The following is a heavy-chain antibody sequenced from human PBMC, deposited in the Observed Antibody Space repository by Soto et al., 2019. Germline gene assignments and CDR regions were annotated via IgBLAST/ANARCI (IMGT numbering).Heavy chain of an antibody. CDR3: ARAPYCRGGSCYYENWFDP. D-gene: IGHD2-15*01. CDR1: GDSVSSNSAA. J-gene: IGHJ5*02. V-gene: IGHV6-1*01. CDR2: TYYRSKWYN. Sequence: PSQTLSLTCAISGDSVSSNSAAWNWIRQSPSRGLEWLGRTYYRSKWYNDYAVSVKSRITINPDTSKNQFSLQLNSVTPEDTAVYSCARAPYCRGGSCYYENWFDPWGQGTLVTFSS.